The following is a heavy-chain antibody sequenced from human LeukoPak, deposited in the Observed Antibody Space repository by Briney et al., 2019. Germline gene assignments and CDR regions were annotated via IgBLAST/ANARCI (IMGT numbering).Heavy chain of an antibody. J-gene: IGHJ4*02. CDR2: INAGNGNT. Sequence: ASVKVSCKASGYTFTSYAMHWVRQAPGQRLEWMGWINAGNGNTKYSQEFQGRVTITGDTSASTAYMELSSLRSEDTAVYYCARATYSNYFGYWGQGTLVTVSS. CDR1: GYTFTSYA. V-gene: IGHV1-3*01. CDR3: ARATYSNYFGY. D-gene: IGHD4-11*01.